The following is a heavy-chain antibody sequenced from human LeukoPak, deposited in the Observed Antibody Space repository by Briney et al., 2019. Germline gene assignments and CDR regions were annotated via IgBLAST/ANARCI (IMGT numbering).Heavy chain of an antibody. J-gene: IGHJ6*03. V-gene: IGHV3-43D*03. Sequence: PGGSLRLSCAASGFTFDDYAMHWVRQAPGKGLEWVSLISWDGGSTYYADSVKGRFTISRDNSENSLYLQMNSLRAEDTALYYCAKEGVAGTYYYYYYMDVWGKGTTVTVFS. CDR1: GFTFDDYA. CDR2: ISWDGGST. D-gene: IGHD6-19*01. CDR3: AKEGVAGTYYYYYYMDV.